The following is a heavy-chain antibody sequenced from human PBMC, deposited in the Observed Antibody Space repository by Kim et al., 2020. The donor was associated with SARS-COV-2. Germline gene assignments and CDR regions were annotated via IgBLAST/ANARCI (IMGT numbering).Heavy chain of an antibody. J-gene: IGHJ4*02. Sequence: YYADAVKGRLTIYRANSKNTLYLQMNSRRAEDTAVYNCAKGSGDGYNYGYWGQGTLVTVSS. V-gene: IGHV3-23*01. CDR3: AKGSGDGYNYGY. D-gene: IGHD5-12*01.